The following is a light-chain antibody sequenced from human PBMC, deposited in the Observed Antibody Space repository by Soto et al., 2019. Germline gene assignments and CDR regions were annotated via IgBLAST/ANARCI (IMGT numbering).Light chain of an antibody. V-gene: IGKV1-12*02. CDR3: QQPNNFPLT. CDR2: AAS. CDR1: QDINNW. J-gene: IGKJ1*01. Sequence: DIQMTQSPSSVSASVGDRVSIACRASQDINNWLAWFQQKPGKAHKILIYAASSLQSGVPSRFSGRGSGTDFSLTITNLQPEDFATYYCQQPNNFPLTFGQGTKVEVK.